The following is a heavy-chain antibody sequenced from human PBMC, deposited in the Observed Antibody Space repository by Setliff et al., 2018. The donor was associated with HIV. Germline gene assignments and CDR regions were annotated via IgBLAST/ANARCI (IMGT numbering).Heavy chain of an antibody. CDR1: GFTFSSYS. CDR3: AKDRDGWYNHPLYA. CDR2: ISSSSSYR. D-gene: IGHD6-19*01. J-gene: IGHJ5*02. Sequence: GGSLRLSCAASGFTFSSYSMNWVRQAPGKGLEWVSSISSSSSYRYYADSVQGRFTISRDNAKNKMYLEMNSLRADDTAVYYCAKDRDGWYNHPLYAWGRGTLVTVSS. V-gene: IGHV3-21*01.